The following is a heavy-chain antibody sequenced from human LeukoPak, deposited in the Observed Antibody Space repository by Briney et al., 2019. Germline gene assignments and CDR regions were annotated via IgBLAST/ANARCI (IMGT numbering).Heavy chain of an antibody. J-gene: IGHJ4*02. CDR1: GFTFSTYA. V-gene: IGHV3-23*01. Sequence: GGSLRLSCAASGFTFSTYAMSWVREAPGKGLEWVSAISGSGGSTYYAASVKGRFTISRDNSKNTLYLQMNSLRADDTAVYYCAKDFSSSGWYDYWGQGALVTVSS. CDR3: AKDFSSSGWYDY. CDR2: ISGSGGST. D-gene: IGHD6-19*01.